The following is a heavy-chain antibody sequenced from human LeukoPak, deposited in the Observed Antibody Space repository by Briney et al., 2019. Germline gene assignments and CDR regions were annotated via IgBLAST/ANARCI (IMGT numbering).Heavy chain of an antibody. Sequence: GGSLRLSCAASGFTFSYYWMHWVRQAPGKGLEWVAVISYDGSNKYYADSVKGRFTISRDNSKNTLYLQMNSLRAEDTAVYYCAKDLRQYDFWSGYYDYWGQGTLVTVSS. CDR3: AKDLRQYDFWSGYYDY. CDR1: GFTFSYYW. CDR2: ISYDGSNK. J-gene: IGHJ4*02. D-gene: IGHD3-3*01. V-gene: IGHV3-30*18.